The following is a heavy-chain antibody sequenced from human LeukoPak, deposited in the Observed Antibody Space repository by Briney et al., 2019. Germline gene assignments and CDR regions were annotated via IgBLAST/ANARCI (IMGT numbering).Heavy chain of an antibody. V-gene: IGHV1-3*04. CDR2: INTDNGNT. CDR3: ATAVAGFY. Sequence: ASVKVSCKASGYTFTNYAVHWVRQAPGQRLEWMGWINTDNGNTQYSQKFQGRVTITRDSSATTAYMELSSLRSEDTAVHYCATAVAGFYWGQGTLVTVSS. D-gene: IGHD6-19*01. CDR1: GYTFTNYA. J-gene: IGHJ4*02.